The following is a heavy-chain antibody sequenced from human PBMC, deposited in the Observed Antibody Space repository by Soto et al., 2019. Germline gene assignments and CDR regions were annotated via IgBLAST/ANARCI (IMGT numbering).Heavy chain of an antibody. CDR3: ARDYLEWSTSTYYGMDV. CDR2: IYYSGST. V-gene: IGHV4-31*03. D-gene: IGHD3-3*01. Sequence: SETLSLTCTVSGGSISSGGYYWSWIRQHPGKGLEWIGYIYYSGSTYYNPSLKSRVTISVDTSKNQFSLKLSSVTAADTAVYYCARDYLEWSTSTYYGMDVWGQGTTVTVSS. CDR1: GGSISSGGYY. J-gene: IGHJ6*02.